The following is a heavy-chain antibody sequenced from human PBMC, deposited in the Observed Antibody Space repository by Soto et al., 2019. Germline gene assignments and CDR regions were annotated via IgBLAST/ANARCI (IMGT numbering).Heavy chain of an antibody. D-gene: IGHD3-3*01. CDR2: IKQDGSEK. J-gene: IGHJ5*02. Sequence: PGGSLRLSCAASGFTFSSYWMSWVRQAPGKGLEWVANIKQDGSEKYYVDSVKGRFTISRDNAKNSLYLQMNSLRAEDTAVYYCARDFYYDFWSGYYSASWFDPWGQGTLVTVAS. V-gene: IGHV3-7*01. CDR3: ARDFYYDFWSGYYSASWFDP. CDR1: GFTFSSYW.